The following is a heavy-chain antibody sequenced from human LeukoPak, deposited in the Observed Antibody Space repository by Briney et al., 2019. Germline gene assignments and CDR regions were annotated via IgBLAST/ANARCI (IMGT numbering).Heavy chain of an antibody. CDR1: GYTFTTYG. Sequence: SVKVSCKASGYTFTTYGISWVRQAPGQGLEWMGGIIPIFGTANYAQKFQGRVTITADESTSTAYMELSSLRSEDTAVYYCASALTFCGGDCYPPPNWFDPWGQGTLVTVSS. V-gene: IGHV1-69*13. CDR3: ASALTFCGGDCYPPPNWFDP. CDR2: IIPIFGTA. J-gene: IGHJ5*02. D-gene: IGHD2-21*02.